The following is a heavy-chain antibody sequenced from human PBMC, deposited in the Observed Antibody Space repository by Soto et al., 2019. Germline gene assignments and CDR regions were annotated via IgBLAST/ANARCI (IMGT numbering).Heavy chain of an antibody. D-gene: IGHD3-9*01. J-gene: IGHJ4*02. Sequence: ASVKVSCKASGYTFTSYGISWVRQSPGQGLEWMGWISAYNGNTNYAQKLQGRVTMTTDTSTSTAYMELRSLRSDDTAVYYCAIVSIPPVRYFGWALAYWGQGPLVTVSS. V-gene: IGHV1-18*01. CDR1: GYTFTSYG. CDR3: AIVSIPPVRYFGWALAY. CDR2: ISAYNGNT.